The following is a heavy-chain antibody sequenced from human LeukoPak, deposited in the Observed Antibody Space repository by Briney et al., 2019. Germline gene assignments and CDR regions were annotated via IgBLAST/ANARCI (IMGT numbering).Heavy chain of an antibody. Sequence: GGSLRLSCGVSRYTFSNYWMHWVRQAPGKGLVWVSRINGDGSSTTYADSVKGRFTISRDNAKNTLYLQMSSLRAEDTAVYFCARTSQGGYFDYWGQGAVVTVSS. CDR1: RYTFSNYW. CDR3: ARTSQGGYFDY. J-gene: IGHJ4*02. V-gene: IGHV3-74*01. CDR2: INGDGSST.